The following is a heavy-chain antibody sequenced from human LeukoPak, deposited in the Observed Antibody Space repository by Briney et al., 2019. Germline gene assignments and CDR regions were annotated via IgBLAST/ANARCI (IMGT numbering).Heavy chain of an antibody. J-gene: IGHJ4*02. D-gene: IGHD3-22*01. CDR1: GYTFTGYY. CDR2: INPNSGGT. Sequence: AASVKVSCKASGYTFTGYYMHWVRQAPGQGLEWMGWINPNSGGTNYAQKFQGRVTMTRDTSISTAYMELSRLRSGDTAVYYCAREVLGEYYYDSSGLHYWGQGTLVTVSS. V-gene: IGHV1-2*02. CDR3: AREVLGEYYYDSSGLHY.